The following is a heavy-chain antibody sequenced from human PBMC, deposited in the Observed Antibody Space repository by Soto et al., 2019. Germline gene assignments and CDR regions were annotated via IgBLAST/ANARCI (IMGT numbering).Heavy chain of an antibody. CDR2: INAGNGNT. CDR3: ARDDVYYGSGSYYPFDY. J-gene: IGHJ4*02. CDR1: GYTFTSYA. D-gene: IGHD3-10*01. Sequence: QVQLVQSGAEVKKPGASVKVSCKASGYTFTSYAMHWVRQAPGQRLEWMGWINAGNGNTKYSQKFQDRVTITRDTSASTAYRELSSLRSEDTAVYYCARDDVYYGSGSYYPFDYWGQGTLVTVSS. V-gene: IGHV1-3*01.